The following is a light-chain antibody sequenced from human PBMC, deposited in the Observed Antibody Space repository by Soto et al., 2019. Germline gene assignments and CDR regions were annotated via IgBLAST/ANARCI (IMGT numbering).Light chain of an antibody. CDR1: QSISSY. CDR2: AAS. J-gene: IGKJ1*01. CDR3: QHYNSYSEA. V-gene: IGKV1-39*01. Sequence: DLPLTQSPSSLSASVEDIVTITCRASQSISSYLNWYQQKPGKAPKLLIYAASNLETGIPSRFSGSGSGTNFSLTISSLQPDDFATYYCQHYNSYSEAFGQGTKVDIK.